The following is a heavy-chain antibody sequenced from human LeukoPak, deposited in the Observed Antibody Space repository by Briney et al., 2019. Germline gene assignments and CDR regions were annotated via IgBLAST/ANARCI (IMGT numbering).Heavy chain of an antibody. D-gene: IGHD3-10*01. CDR3: ARPTGGNYGFDY. Sequence: GGSLRLSCAASGFTFDDYGMSWVRHAPGKGLEWVSGINWNGGSTGYADSVKGRFTISRDNAKNSLYLQMNSLRAEDTALYYCARPTGGNYGFDYWGQGTLVTVSS. J-gene: IGHJ4*02. CDR1: GFTFDDYG. CDR2: INWNGGST. V-gene: IGHV3-20*04.